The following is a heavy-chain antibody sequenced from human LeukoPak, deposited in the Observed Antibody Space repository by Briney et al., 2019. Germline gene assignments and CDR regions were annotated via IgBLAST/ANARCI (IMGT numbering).Heavy chain of an antibody. J-gene: IGHJ4*02. CDR2: ISSDGRNA. V-gene: IGHV3-64D*06. CDR1: GFAFSSSP. Sequence: PGGSLRLSCSASGFAFSSSPMHWVRQAPGKTLEYVSAISSDGRNAYYADSVKGRFTMSRDKSKNTLSLQMSSLRPEDTAVYYCVPHINYSYQYWGRGTQVTVS. D-gene: IGHD5-18*01. CDR3: VPHINYSYQY.